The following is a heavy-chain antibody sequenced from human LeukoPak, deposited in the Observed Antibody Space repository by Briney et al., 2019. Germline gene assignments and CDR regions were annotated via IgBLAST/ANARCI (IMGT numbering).Heavy chain of an antibody. V-gene: IGHV4-4*07. J-gene: IGHJ4*02. CDR2: FHTSGNT. Sequence: SETLSLTCTVSGGPISSYYWSWIRQPAGKGLEWIGRFHTSGNTDYNPSLMSRVTMSVDTSKNQFSLKLNSVTAADTAVYYCARAGYNWNHFDYWGQGTLVTVSS. D-gene: IGHD1-20*01. CDR3: ARAGYNWNHFDY. CDR1: GGPISSYY.